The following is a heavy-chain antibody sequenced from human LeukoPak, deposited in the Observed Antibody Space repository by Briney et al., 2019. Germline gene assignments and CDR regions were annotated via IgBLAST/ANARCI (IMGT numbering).Heavy chain of an antibody. Sequence: PGGSLRLPCAASGFTFSSYGMHWVRRAPGKGLEWVAVIWYDGSNKYYADSVKGRFTISRDNSKNTLYLQMNSLRAEDTAVYYCARDGPQSYYDILTGYYQGPFDYWGQGTLVTVSS. D-gene: IGHD3-9*01. CDR1: GFTFSSYG. CDR3: ARDGPQSYYDILTGYYQGPFDY. CDR2: IWYDGSNK. J-gene: IGHJ4*02. V-gene: IGHV3-33*01.